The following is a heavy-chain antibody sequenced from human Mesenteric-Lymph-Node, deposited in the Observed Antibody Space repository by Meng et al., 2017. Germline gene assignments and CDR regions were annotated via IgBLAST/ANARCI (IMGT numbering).Heavy chain of an antibody. CDR3: ARDQGDGYSYGSTDY. V-gene: IGHV3-48*04. CDR2: ISSGGSSI. D-gene: IGHD5-18*01. Sequence: GESLKISCAASGFTFSSYSMNWVRQAPGKGLEWTSYISSGGSSIHYADSVKGRFTVSRDNARNSLYLQMNGLRAEDSAVYYCARDQGDGYSYGSTDYWGQGTLVTVSS. J-gene: IGHJ4*02. CDR1: GFTFSSYS.